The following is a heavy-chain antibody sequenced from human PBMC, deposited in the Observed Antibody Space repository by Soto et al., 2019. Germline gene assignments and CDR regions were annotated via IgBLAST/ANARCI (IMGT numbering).Heavy chain of an antibody. V-gene: IGHV4-39*01. CDR2: INYSGST. Sequence: QLQLQESGPGLVKPSETLSLTCRVSGGSVSSSPHYWGWIRQPPGKGLEWIGRINYSGSTDYTPSLQSRVTIPVDTSKNQFSLKLSSVTAAATAVYHCARLGGSSWTFHFDYWGQGNLVTVSS. CDR1: GGSVSSSPHY. CDR3: ARLGGSSWTFHFDY. J-gene: IGHJ4*02. D-gene: IGHD6-13*01.